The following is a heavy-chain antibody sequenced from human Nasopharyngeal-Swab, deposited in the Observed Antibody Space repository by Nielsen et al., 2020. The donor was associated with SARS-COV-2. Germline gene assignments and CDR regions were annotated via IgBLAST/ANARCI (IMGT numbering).Heavy chain of an antibody. Sequence: VRQMPGKGLEWMGWMNPNSGNTGYAQKFQGRVTITRNTSISTAYMELSSLRSEDTAVYYCALPSAAYYYYGMDVWGQRTTVTVSS. D-gene: IGHD2-2*01. J-gene: IGHJ6*02. CDR3: ALPSAAYYYYGMDV. CDR2: MNPNSGNT. V-gene: IGHV1-8*03.